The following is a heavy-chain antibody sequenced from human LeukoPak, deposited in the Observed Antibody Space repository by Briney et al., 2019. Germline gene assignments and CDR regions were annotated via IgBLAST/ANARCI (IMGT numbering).Heavy chain of an antibody. Sequence: GASVKVSCKASGYTFTGYYMHWVRQAPGQGLKWMGRINPNSGGTNYAQKSQGRVTMTRDTSISTAYMELSRLRSDDTAVYYCARQGPYYYDSSGPNGYWGQGTLVTVSS. D-gene: IGHD3-22*01. CDR1: GYTFTGYY. CDR2: INPNSGGT. CDR3: ARQGPYYYDSSGPNGY. J-gene: IGHJ4*02. V-gene: IGHV1-2*06.